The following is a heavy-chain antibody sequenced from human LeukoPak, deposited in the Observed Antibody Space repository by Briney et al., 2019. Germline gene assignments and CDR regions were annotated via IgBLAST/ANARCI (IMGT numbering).Heavy chain of an antibody. J-gene: IGHJ6*03. CDR3: AGAQAVAGPIDYYYMDV. CDR2: IIPILGIA. V-gene: IGHV1-69*02. D-gene: IGHD6-19*01. CDR1: GGTFSSYT. Sequence: SVKVSRKASGGTFSSYTISWVRQAPGQGLEWMGRIIPILGIANYAQKFQGRVTITADKSTSTAYMELSSLRSEDTAVYYCAGAQAVAGPIDYYYMDVWGKGTTVTVSS.